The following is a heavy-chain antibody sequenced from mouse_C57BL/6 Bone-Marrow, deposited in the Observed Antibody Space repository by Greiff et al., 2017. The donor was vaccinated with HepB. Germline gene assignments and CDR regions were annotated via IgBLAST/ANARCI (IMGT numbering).Heavy chain of an antibody. Sequence: QVQLQQSGAELMKPGASVKLSCKATGYTFTGYWIEWVKQRPGHGLEWIGEILPGSGSTNYNEKVKGKATFTADTSSNPAYRQLSSLTTEDSALYYCARSGSVYYYAMDYWGQGTSVTVSS. CDR1: GYTFTGYW. J-gene: IGHJ4*01. V-gene: IGHV1-9*01. CDR2: ILPGSGST. CDR3: ARSGSVYYYAMDY. D-gene: IGHD1-1*01.